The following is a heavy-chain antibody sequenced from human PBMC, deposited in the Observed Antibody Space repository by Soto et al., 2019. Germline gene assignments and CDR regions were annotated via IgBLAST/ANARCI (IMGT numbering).Heavy chain of an antibody. J-gene: IGHJ6*03. CDR2: IIPILGIA. D-gene: IGHD2-15*01. Sequence: SVKVSCKASGGTFSSYAISWVRQAPGQGLEWMGRIIPILGIANYAQKFQGRVTITADKSTSTAYMELSSLRSEDTAVYYCASAGSAPPPHYYYYYMDVWGKGTTVTVS. CDR1: GGTFSSYA. CDR3: ASAGSAPPPHYYYYYMDV. V-gene: IGHV1-69*04.